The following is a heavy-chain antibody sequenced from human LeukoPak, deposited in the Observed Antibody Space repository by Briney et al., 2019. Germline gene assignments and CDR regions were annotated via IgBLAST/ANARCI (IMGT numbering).Heavy chain of an antibody. J-gene: IGHJ4*02. Sequence: SETLSLTCAVYGGSFSGYYWSWIRQPPGKGLEWIGEINRSGSTSYNPSLKSRVTISVDTSKNQFSLKLSSVTAADTAVYYCAITVYGGNSRSFDYWGQGTLVTVSS. CDR1: GGSFSGYY. CDR2: INRSGST. V-gene: IGHV4-34*01. D-gene: IGHD4-17*01. CDR3: AITVYGGNSRSFDY.